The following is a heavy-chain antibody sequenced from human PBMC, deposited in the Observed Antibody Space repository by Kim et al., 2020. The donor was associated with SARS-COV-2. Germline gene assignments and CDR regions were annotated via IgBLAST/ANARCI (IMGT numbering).Heavy chain of an antibody. D-gene: IGHD3-10*01. CDR3: ARVGWFGELLCDY. J-gene: IGHJ4*02. V-gene: IGHV3-48*03. Sequence: GGSLRLSCAASGFTFSSYEMNWVRQAPGKGLEWVSYISSSGSTIYYADSVKGRFTISRDNAKNSLYLQMNSLRAEDTAVYYCARVGWFGELLCDYWGQGTLVTVSS. CDR2: ISSSGSTI. CDR1: GFTFSSYE.